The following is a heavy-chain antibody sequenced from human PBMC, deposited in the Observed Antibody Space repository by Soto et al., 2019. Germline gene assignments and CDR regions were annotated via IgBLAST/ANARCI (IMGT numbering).Heavy chain of an antibody. D-gene: IGHD6-13*01. V-gene: IGHV1-69*13. J-gene: IGHJ6*02. CDR2: IIPIFGTA. CDR3: ARDSGYSSSRYYYYGMDV. CDR1: GGTCSNYA. Sequence: SVKVSCKASGGTCSNYAISGVLQSPLRWREWMGGIIPIFGTANYAQKFQGRVTITADESTSTAYMELSSLRSEDTAVCYCARDSGYSSSRYYYYGMDVWGQGTTVTVSS.